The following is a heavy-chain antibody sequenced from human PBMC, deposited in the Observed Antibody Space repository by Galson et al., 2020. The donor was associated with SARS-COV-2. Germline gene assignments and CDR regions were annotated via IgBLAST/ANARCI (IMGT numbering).Heavy chain of an antibody. CDR2: IYYSGST. D-gene: IGHD2-2*01. Sequence: SETLSLTCTVSGGSISSSSYYWGWIRQPPGKGLEWIGSIYYSGSTYYNPSLKSRVTISVDTSKNQFSLKLSSVTAADTAVYYCAGYCSSTSCYLDWFDPWGQGTLVTVSS. J-gene: IGHJ5*02. CDR3: AGYCSSTSCYLDWFDP. CDR1: GGSISSSSYY. V-gene: IGHV4-39*01.